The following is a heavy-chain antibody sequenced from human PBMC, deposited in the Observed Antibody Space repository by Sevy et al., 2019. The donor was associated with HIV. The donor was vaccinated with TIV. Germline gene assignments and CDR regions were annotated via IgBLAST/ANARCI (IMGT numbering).Heavy chain of an antibody. CDR1: GFVFEDYG. CDR3: ARGRSCGGASYYFDT. D-gene: IGHD2-21*01. Sequence: GGSLRLSCAAPGFVFEDYGMNWVRQAPGKGLECVSGINWNGGSTGYADSVKVQFTITRDKAKNSLNMQMNSLRAEDTAMYYCARGRSCGGASYYFDTWGQGALVTVSS. CDR2: INWNGGST. J-gene: IGHJ4*02. V-gene: IGHV3-20*04.